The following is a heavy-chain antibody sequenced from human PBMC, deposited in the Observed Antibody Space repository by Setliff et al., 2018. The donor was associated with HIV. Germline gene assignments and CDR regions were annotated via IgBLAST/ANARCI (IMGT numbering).Heavy chain of an antibody. Sequence: PGGSLRLSCAASGFTFSSYAMHWVRQAPGKGLEWVALVWYDGTNINYADSVKGRFTISRDNSRNTVHLQMSSLRVEDTAVYYCAKADDGAAAGPDSWGQGTLVTVSS. CDR3: AKADDGAAAGPDS. V-gene: IGHV3-30*02. CDR1: GFTFSSYA. CDR2: VWYDGTNI. D-gene: IGHD6-13*01. J-gene: IGHJ5*01.